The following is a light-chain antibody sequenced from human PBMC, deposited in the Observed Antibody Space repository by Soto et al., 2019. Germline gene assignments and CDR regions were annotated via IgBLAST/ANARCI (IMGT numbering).Light chain of an antibody. J-gene: IGLJ1*01. Sequence: QSALTQPASVSGSPGQSITISCTGTTSDVGRYKFVSWYQHHPGKAPKLLIFEVTNRPSGVSSRFSGSKSGNTASLTISGLQAEDEADYHCSSYTSGSSHYVFGTGTKLTVL. CDR2: EVT. CDR1: TSDVGRYKF. V-gene: IGLV2-14*01. CDR3: SSYTSGSSHYV.